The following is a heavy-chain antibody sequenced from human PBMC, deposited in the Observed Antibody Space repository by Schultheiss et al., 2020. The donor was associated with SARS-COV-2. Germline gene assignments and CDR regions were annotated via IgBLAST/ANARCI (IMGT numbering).Heavy chain of an antibody. V-gene: IGHV4-39*07. D-gene: IGHD2-15*01. CDR2: IYHSGST. CDR1: GGSISSSSYY. Sequence: SETLSLTCTVSGGSISSSSYYWSWIRQPPGKGLEWIGYIYHSGSTYYNPSLKSRVTISVDTSKNQFSLKLSSVTAADTAVYYCARGSGGSGGFDPWGQGTLVTVSS. J-gene: IGHJ5*02. CDR3: ARGSGGSGGFDP.